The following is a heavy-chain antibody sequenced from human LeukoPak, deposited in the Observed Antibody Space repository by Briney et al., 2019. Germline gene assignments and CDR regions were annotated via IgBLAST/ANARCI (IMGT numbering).Heavy chain of an antibody. CDR1: GFTFSSYA. V-gene: IGHV3-23*01. J-gene: IGHJ4*02. CDR2: ISGSGGST. D-gene: IGHD6-13*01. CDR3: AKDIDPSPYSSSWNY. Sequence: GGSLRLSCAASGFTFSSYAMSWVRQAPGKGLEWVSAISGSGGSTYYADSVKGRFTISRDNSKNTLYLQMNSLRAGDTAVYYCAKDIDPSPYSSSWNYWGQGTLVTVSS.